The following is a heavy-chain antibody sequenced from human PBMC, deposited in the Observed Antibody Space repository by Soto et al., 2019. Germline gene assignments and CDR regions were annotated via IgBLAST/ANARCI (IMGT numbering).Heavy chain of an antibody. V-gene: IGHV3-21*01. CDR2: ISSSSSFI. CDR1: GFTFSSNS. J-gene: IGHJ5*02. D-gene: IGHD3-16*01. CDR3: ARDLHDYVSFRFDP. Sequence: EVQLVESGGGLVKPGGSLRLSCAASGFTFSSNSMNWVRQAPGKGLEWVSSISSSSSFIYYADSVKGRFTISRDNAKNSLYLQMNSLRAEDTAVYYCARDLHDYVSFRFDPWGQGNLVTVSS.